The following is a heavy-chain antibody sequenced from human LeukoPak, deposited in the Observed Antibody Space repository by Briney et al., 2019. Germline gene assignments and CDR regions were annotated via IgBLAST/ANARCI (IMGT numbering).Heavy chain of an antibody. D-gene: IGHD7-27*01. V-gene: IGHV5-51*02. Sequence: GGSLKISCKGSGYNFASYWTAWVRQIPAKGMECIGIIYPVDSDTKYSPSFQGQVTISADKSISTAYLQWSSLKASDTAMYYCARLPTGASQSYWGQGTLVTVSS. CDR2: IYPVDSDT. J-gene: IGHJ4*02. CDR1: GYNFASYW. CDR3: ARLPTGASQSY.